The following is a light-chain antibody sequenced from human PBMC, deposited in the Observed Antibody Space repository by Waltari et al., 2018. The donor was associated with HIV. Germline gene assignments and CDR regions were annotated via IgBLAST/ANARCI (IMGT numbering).Light chain of an antibody. CDR2: RDN. CDR1: SDNFGNQG. Sequence: QAGLTQPPSVSTGLRQTATLPCTGNSDNFGNQGATWLQQHQGHPPKLLFYRDNSRPSGISERFSASRSGNTASLTITGLQPEDEADYFCSAWDRSLSAVVFGGGTTLIVL. V-gene: IGLV10-54*04. CDR3: SAWDRSLSAVV. J-gene: IGLJ2*01.